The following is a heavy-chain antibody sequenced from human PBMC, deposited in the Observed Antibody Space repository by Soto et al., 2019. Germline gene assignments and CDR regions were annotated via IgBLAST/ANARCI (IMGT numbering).Heavy chain of an antibody. CDR1: GGSISSYY. CDR3: ARVATIFGVVIIPGMDV. J-gene: IGHJ6*02. D-gene: IGHD3-3*01. V-gene: IGHV4-59*01. Sequence: SETLSLTCTVSGGSISSYYWSWIRQPPGKGLEWIGYIYYSGSTNYNPSLKSRVTISVDTSKNQFSLKLSSVTAADTAVYYCARVATIFGVVIIPGMDVLGQGTTVTVS. CDR2: IYYSGST.